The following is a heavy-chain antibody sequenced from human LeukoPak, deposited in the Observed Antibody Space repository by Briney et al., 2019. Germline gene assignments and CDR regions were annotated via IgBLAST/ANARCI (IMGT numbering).Heavy chain of an antibody. V-gene: IGHV3-66*01. D-gene: IGHD4-17*01. CDR1: GFTVSSNY. CDR2: IYSGGST. J-gene: IGHJ4*02. Sequence: SGGSLRLSCAASGFTVSSNYMSWVRQAPGKGLEWVSVIYSGGSTYYADSVKGRFTISRDNSKNTLYLQMNSLRAEDTAVYYCARVDYGDYGFHYWGQGTMVSVSS. CDR3: ARVDYGDYGFHY.